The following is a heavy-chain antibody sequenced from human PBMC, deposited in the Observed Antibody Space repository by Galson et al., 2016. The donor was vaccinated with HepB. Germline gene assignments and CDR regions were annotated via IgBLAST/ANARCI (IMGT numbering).Heavy chain of an antibody. CDR2: MKNKGSDGTT. V-gene: IGHV3-15*01. J-gene: IGHJ6*02. CDR1: GFPFSPAW. Sequence: SLRLSCAGSGFPFSPAWMNWVRQAPGKGLEWGGRMKNKGSDGTTEYAAPVKGRFTIARDDSKNTLYLQMNSLTTEDTAIYYCIHDWDYNYGMDVWGHGTTVTVSS. CDR3: IHDWDYNYGMDV. D-gene: IGHD3-9*01.